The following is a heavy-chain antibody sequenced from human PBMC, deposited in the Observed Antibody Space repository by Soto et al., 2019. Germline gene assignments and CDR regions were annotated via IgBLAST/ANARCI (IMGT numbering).Heavy chain of an antibody. CDR3: ARWWSGSRQGFDP. V-gene: IGHV4-31*03. J-gene: IGHJ5*02. CDR1: VGSISSGDYY. Sequence: PSETLSLTCPVSVGSISSGDYYWSWIRQHPGKGLEWIGYIYYSGSTHYNPSPKSRVTISVDTSKNQFSLKLSSVTAADTAVYYCARWWSGSRQGFDPWGQGTLVTVSS. D-gene: IGHD3-3*01. CDR2: IYYSGST.